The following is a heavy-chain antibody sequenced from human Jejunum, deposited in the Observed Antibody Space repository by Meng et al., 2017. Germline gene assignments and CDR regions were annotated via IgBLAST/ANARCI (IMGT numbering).Heavy chain of an antibody. CDR1: GFTFSAST. J-gene: IGHJ5*02. CDR2: IRSKTYNYAT. CDR3: LRLVMPSSWWFDP. D-gene: IGHD2-2*01. V-gene: IGHV3-73*01. Sequence: GESLKISCAASGFTFSASTIHWVRQASGKGLEWVGRIRSKTYNYATAYSASVKGRFTVSRDDSENTAYLQMNSLKTEDTAVYYCLRLVMPSSWWFDPWGQGTLVTVSS.